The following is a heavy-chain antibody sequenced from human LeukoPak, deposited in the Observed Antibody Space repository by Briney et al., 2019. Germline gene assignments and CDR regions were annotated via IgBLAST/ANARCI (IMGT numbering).Heavy chain of an antibody. V-gene: IGHV3-66*01. CDR2: IYSGGST. CDR1: GFTVSSNY. D-gene: IGHD6-19*01. J-gene: IGHJ4*02. CDR3: AREQWLITYYFDY. Sequence: GGSLRLSCAASGFTVSSNYMSWVRQAPGKGLECVSVIYSGGSTYYADSVKGRFTISRDNSKNTLYLQMKSLRAEDTALYYCAREQWLITYYFDYWGQGTLVTVSS.